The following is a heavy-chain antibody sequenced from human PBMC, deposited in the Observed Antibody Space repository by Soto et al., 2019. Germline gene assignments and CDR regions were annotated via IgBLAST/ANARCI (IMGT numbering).Heavy chain of an antibody. CDR3: ARGPQYCISTSCYYYYYGMDV. CDR2: ISAYNGNT. J-gene: IGHJ6*02. V-gene: IGHV1-18*01. D-gene: IGHD2-2*01. CDR1: GYTFTSYG. Sequence: VQLVQSGAEVKKPGASVKVSCKASGYTFTSYGISWVRQAPGQGLEWMGWISAYNGNTNYAQKLQGRVTMTTDTSTSTAYMELRSLRSDDTAVYYCARGPQYCISTSCYYYYYGMDVWGQGTTVTVSS.